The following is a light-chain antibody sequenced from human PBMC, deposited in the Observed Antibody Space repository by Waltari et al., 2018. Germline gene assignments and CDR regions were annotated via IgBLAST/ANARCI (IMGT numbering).Light chain of an antibody. V-gene: IGLV2-11*01. Sequence: QSALNQPRSVSRSPGQSVTISCTGTSSDIGAYNYVSWYQQHPGTVPNPILYDVTKRPLGGPDRFSGSKSGNTASLTISGLQAEDEADYYCSSYAGSYTLRLFGTGTKVTVL. CDR2: DVT. CDR3: SSYAGSYTLRL. CDR1: SSDIGAYNY. J-gene: IGLJ1*01.